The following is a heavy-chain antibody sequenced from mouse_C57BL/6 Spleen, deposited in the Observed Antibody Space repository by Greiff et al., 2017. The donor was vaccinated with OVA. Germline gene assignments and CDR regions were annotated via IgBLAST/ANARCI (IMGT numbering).Heavy chain of an antibody. V-gene: IGHV1-72*01. CDR1: GYTFTSSW. Sequence: QVQLQQSGAELVKPGASVQLSCQASGYTFTSSWMHWVTPRPGRGLAWIGRLDPNSGGTKYNEKFKSKATLTVDKPSSTAYMQLSSLTAEDSSVDYCARGTSDWYFDVWGTGTTVTVSS. D-gene: IGHD3-3*01. CDR3: ARGTSDWYFDV. CDR2: LDPNSGGT. J-gene: IGHJ1*03.